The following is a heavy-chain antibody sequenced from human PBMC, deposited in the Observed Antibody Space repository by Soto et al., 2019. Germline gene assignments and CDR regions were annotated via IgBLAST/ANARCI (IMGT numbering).Heavy chain of an antibody. Sequence: EVQLVESGGGLVQPGGSLRLSCAASGFTFSSYWMHWVRQAPGKGLVWVSRINSDGSSTSYADSVKGRFTISRDNAKNTLYLQMNSLRAEDTAVYYCARAQHGDYVTYYYYGMDVWGQGTTVTVSS. CDR1: GFTFSSYW. CDR2: INSDGSST. V-gene: IGHV3-74*01. CDR3: ARAQHGDYVTYYYYGMDV. J-gene: IGHJ6*02. D-gene: IGHD4-17*01.